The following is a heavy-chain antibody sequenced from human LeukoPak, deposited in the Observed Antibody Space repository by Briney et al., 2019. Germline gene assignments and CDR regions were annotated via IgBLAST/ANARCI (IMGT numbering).Heavy chain of an antibody. CDR2: INHSGST. CDR3: ARVKDPGGYYYYYYMDV. D-gene: IGHD3-16*01. V-gene: IGHV4-34*01. CDR1: GGSFSGYY. Sequence: SGTLSLTCAVYGGSFSGYYWSWSRQPPGKGLEWIGEINHSGSTNYNPSLKSRVTISVDTSKHQFSLKLSSVTAADTAVYYCARVKDPGGYYYYYYMDVWGKGTTVTVSS. J-gene: IGHJ6*03.